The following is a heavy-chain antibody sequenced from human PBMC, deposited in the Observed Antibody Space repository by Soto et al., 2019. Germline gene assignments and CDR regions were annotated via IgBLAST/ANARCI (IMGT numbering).Heavy chain of an antibody. Sequence: QVQLVQSGAEVKKPGSSVKVSCKASGGSFSNYALNWVRQAPGQGLEWMGRIVPFVGITKYAQKFQGSVTITADNSTSTAYMELSSLRSEDTAVYYCAREMGATNDYWGQGTLVTVSS. J-gene: IGHJ4*02. V-gene: IGHV1-69*04. CDR1: GGSFSNYA. D-gene: IGHD1-26*01. CDR2: IVPFVGIT. CDR3: AREMGATNDY.